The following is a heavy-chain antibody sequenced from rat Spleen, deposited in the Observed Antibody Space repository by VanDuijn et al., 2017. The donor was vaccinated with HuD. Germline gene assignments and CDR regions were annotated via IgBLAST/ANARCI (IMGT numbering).Heavy chain of an antibody. CDR3: AANYDGIHYYSDY. D-gene: IGHD1-12*02. CDR2: IDNAGST. J-gene: IGHJ2*01. V-gene: IGHV3-3*01. Sequence: EVQLQESGPGLVKPSQSLSLTCSVTGYSITSNYWGWIRKFPGNKLEWMGYIDNAGSTNYNPSLKSRISISRDTSKNQFFLKVDSVINEDTATYYCAANYDGIHYYSDYWGQGVVVTVSS. CDR1: GYSITSNY.